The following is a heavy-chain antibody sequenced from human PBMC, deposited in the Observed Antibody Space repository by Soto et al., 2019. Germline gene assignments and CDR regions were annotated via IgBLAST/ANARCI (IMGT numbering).Heavy chain of an antibody. V-gene: IGHV3-9*01. CDR2: ISWNSGRR. CDR3: VRDIGGSTITTFFDY. J-gene: IGHJ4*02. D-gene: IGHD4-4*01. CDR1: GVSFDDYA. Sequence: EAQLVESGGGLVQPGRSLRLSCAASGVSFDDYAMHWVRQAPGKGLEWVSGISWNSGRRDYADSVKGRFTISRDNAKNSLYQQMNSLRPEDTALYYCVRDIGGSTITTFFDYWGQGILVTVSS.